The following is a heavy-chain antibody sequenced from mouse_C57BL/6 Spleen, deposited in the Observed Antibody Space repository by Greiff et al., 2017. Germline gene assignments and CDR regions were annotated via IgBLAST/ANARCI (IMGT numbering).Heavy chain of an antibody. V-gene: IGHV5-17*01. CDR2: ISSGSSTI. D-gene: IGHD3-1*01. CDR3: ARSSSGAMDY. Sequence: EVKLMESGGGLVKPGGSLKLSCAASGFTFSDYGMHWVRQAPEKGLEWVAYISSGSSTIYYADTVKGRFTISRDNAKNTLFLQMTSLRSEDTAMYYCARSSSGAMDYWGQGTSVTVSS. J-gene: IGHJ4*01. CDR1: GFTFSDYG.